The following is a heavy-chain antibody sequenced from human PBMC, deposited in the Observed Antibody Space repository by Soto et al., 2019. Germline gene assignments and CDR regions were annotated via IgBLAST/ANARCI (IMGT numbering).Heavy chain of an antibody. Sequence: QVHLVQSGAEVKKPGASVKVSCKGSGYAFTTYGITWVRQAPGQGLEWMGWISAHNGNTNYAQKPQGRVTVTRDTSTSTADMALRSRRSDDTAVYYCARGRYGDYCGQGALVTVSS. CDR2: ISAHNGNT. CDR3: ARGRYGDY. CDR1: GYAFTTYG. J-gene: IGHJ4*02. V-gene: IGHV1-18*01. D-gene: IGHD1-1*01.